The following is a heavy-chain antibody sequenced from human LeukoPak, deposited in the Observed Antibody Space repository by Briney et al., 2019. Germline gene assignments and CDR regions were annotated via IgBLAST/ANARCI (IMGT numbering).Heavy chain of an antibody. Sequence: GGSLRLSCAASGFTFSDHYMDWVRQAPGKGLEWVGRTRNKANSYTTEYATSVKGRFTISRDDSKNSLYLQMNSLRAEDTAVYYCAREGGVLRFLEAHLDYWGQGTLVTVSS. CDR2: TRNKANSYTT. CDR3: AREGGVLRFLEAHLDY. D-gene: IGHD3-3*01. V-gene: IGHV3-72*01. CDR1: GFTFSDHY. J-gene: IGHJ4*02.